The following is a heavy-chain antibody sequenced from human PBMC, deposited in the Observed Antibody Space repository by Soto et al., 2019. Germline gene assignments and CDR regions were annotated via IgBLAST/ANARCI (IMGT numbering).Heavy chain of an antibody. J-gene: IGHJ4*02. V-gene: IGHV2-5*02. D-gene: IGHD7-27*01. CDR2: IYWDDDK. Sequence: QITLKESGPTLVKPTQTLTLTCTFSGFSLSTSGMDVGWIRQSPGKALEWLGLIYWDDDKRYSPSLKSRLTIPKDTPKTRVALNRPNMPPVDPALYYVPHSNGGSSNQGGQGPRVTVS. CDR1: GFSLSTSGMD. CDR3: PHSNGGSSNQ.